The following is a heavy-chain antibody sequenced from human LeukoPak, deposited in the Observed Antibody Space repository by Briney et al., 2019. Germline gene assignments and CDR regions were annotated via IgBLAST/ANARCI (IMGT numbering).Heavy chain of an antibody. Sequence: SETLSLTCTVSGGSISSSSYYWGWIRQPPGKGLEWMGRVYYSGSTYYNPSLKSRVTISVDTSKNQFSLKLSSVTAADTAVYYCARREGFSSGWYRPLSGGYFDYWGQGTLVTVSS. CDR1: GGSISSSSYY. J-gene: IGHJ4*02. D-gene: IGHD6-19*01. CDR3: ARREGFSSGWYRPLSGGYFDY. V-gene: IGHV4-39*01. CDR2: VYYSGST.